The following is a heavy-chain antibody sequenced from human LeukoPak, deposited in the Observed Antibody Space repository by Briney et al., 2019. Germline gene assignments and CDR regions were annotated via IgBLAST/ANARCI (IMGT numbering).Heavy chain of an antibody. CDR3: ARAPTGTTPFDY. D-gene: IGHD1-1*01. Sequence: SVKVSCKASGATFSSYAISWVRLAPGQGLEWMGGIIPIFGTANYAQRFQGRGPITADESTSTAYMELSSLRSEDTAVYYCARAPTGTTPFDYWGQGTLVTVSS. CDR1: GATFSSYA. CDR2: IIPIFGTA. V-gene: IGHV1-69*13. J-gene: IGHJ4*02.